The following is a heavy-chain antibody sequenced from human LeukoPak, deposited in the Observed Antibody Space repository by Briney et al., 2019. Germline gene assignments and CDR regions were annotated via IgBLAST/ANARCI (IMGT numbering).Heavy chain of an antibody. J-gene: IGHJ4*02. CDR2: ISYDGSNK. Sequence: GRSLRLSCAASGFTFSSYGMHWVRQAPGKGLEWVAVISYDGSNKYYADSVKGRLTISRDNSKNTLYLQMNSLRAEDTAVYYCAKDAVSGYSYGYDYWGQGTLVTVSS. D-gene: IGHD5-18*01. CDR3: AKDAVSGYSYGYDY. V-gene: IGHV3-30*18. CDR1: GFTFSSYG.